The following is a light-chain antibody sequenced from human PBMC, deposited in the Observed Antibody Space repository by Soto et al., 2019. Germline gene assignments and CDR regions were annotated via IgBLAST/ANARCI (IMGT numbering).Light chain of an antibody. CDR3: GSYTTSSNYV. V-gene: IGLV2-14*01. Sequence: QSVVTQPASVSGSPGQSITISCTGTSSDIDAYNYVSWYQQHPGKAPKLMIYDVSNRPSGISNRFSGSKSGNTASLTISGLQAEDEADYYCGSYTTSSNYVFGTGTKVT. CDR1: SSDIDAYNY. CDR2: DVS. J-gene: IGLJ1*01.